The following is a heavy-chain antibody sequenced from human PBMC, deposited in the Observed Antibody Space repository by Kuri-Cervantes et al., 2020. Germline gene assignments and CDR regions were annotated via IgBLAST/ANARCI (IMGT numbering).Heavy chain of an antibody. V-gene: IGHV4-30-4*01. CDR2: IYYSGSA. CDR1: GGSISSGDYY. J-gene: IGHJ4*02. Sequence: SETLSLTCTVSGGSISSGDYYWSWIRQPPGKGLEWIGYIYYSGSAYYNPSLKSRVTISVDTSKNQFSLKLSSVTAADTAVYYCARVYGDYAHDYWGQGTLVTVSS. CDR3: ARVYGDYAHDY. D-gene: IGHD4-17*01.